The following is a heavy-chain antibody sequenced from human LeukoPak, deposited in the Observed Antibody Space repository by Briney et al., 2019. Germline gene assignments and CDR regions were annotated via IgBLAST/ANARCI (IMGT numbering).Heavy chain of an antibody. CDR1: GFTFSSYS. CDR3: ARAASAGPPDY. CDR2: ISSSSSYI. Sequence: GGSMRLSCGASGFTFSSYSMNWVPQAPGKGLEWVSSISSSSSYIYYADSVKGRFTISRDNAKNSLYLQMNSLRTEDTAVYYCARAASAGPPDYWGQGTLVTVSS. D-gene: IGHD6-19*01. J-gene: IGHJ4*02. V-gene: IGHV3-21*01.